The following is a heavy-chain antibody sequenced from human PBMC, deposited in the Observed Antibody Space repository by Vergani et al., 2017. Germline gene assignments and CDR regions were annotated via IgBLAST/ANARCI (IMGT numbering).Heavy chain of an antibody. J-gene: IGHJ5*01. CDR3: ARVGYGDHEGHPYYGFDP. CDR1: GGSISSSNW. Sequence: QVQLQQWGAGLLKPSETLSLTCAVYGGSISSSNWWSWVRQPPGKGLEWIGEIYHSGSTNYNPSLKSRVTISVEKSKNQFSLKLSSVTAADTAVYYCARVGYGDHEGHPYYGFDPWGQGTLVTVSS. D-gene: IGHD4-17*01. CDR2: IYHSGST. V-gene: IGHV4-4*02.